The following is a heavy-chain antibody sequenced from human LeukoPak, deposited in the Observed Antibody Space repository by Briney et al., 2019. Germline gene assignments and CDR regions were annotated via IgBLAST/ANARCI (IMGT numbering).Heavy chain of an antibody. D-gene: IGHD3-10*01. J-gene: IGHJ5*02. V-gene: IGHV4-34*01. CDR2: INHSGST. CDR3: AREDPGRGNWFDP. CDR1: GFSVSNNY. Sequence: PGGSLRLSCAASGFSVSNNYMSWVRQAPGKGLEWIGEINHSGSTNYNPSLKSRVTISVDTSKNQFSLKVSSVTAADTAVYYCAREDPGRGNWFDPWGQGTLVTVSS.